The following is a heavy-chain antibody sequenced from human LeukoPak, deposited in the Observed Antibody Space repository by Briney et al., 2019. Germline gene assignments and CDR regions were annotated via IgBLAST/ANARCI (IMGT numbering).Heavy chain of an antibody. D-gene: IGHD4-17*01. J-gene: IGHJ5*02. CDR3: ARDVHGDYGSGWFDP. CDR2: IMPLFGTA. V-gene: IGHV1-69*05. Sequence: SVKVSCKTSGGTFNNSAISWVRQAPGQGLEWLGGIMPLFGTAAYAQKFQGRVTITKDESTRTVYLELTSLTSDDTAVYYCARDVHGDYGSGWFDPWGQGTLVSVSS. CDR1: GGTFNNSA.